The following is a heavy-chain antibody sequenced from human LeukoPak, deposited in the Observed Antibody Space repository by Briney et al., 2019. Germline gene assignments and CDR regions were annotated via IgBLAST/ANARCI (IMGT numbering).Heavy chain of an antibody. CDR2: IYYSGST. Sequence: SETLSLTCTVSGGSISSSSYYWGWIHQPPGKGLEWIGSIYYSGSTYYNPSLKSRVTISVDTSKNQFSLKLSSVTAADTAVYYCARDPDNYPYYYDSSGSSDYWGQGTLVTVSS. CDR3: ARDPDNYPYYYDSSGSSDY. V-gene: IGHV4-39*07. D-gene: IGHD3-22*01. CDR1: GGSISSSSYY. J-gene: IGHJ4*02.